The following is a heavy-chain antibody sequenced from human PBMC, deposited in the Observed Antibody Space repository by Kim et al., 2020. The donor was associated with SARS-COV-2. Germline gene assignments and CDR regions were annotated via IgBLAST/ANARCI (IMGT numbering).Heavy chain of an antibody. J-gene: IGHJ4*02. V-gene: IGHV1-69*13. D-gene: IGHD3-10*01. CDR3: ARGWSPGGDNSGSYYVY. Sequence: SVKVSCKASGDTFSNYAISWVRQAPGQGLEWMGGIIPLFGTANYAQKSQGRVTITADESKNTVFMELRRVTFEDTAVYYCARGWSPGGDNSGSYYVYWGQGTPVTVSS. CDR2: IIPLFGTA. CDR1: GDTFSNYA.